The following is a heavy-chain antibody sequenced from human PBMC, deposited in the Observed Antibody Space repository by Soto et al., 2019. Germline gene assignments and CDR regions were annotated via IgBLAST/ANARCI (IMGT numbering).Heavy chain of an antibody. CDR2: IFSADNT. D-gene: IGHD3-3*01. Sequence: GSLRLSCAASGFTVSSNYLSWVRQAPGKGLEWVSVIFSADNTHYADSVKGRFTISRDNSKNTVFLQMNSLRAEDTAVYYCAITGAGYYIVWGQGTPVTAPQ. J-gene: IGHJ4*02. V-gene: IGHV3-53*01. CDR3: AITGAGYYIV. CDR1: GFTVSSNY.